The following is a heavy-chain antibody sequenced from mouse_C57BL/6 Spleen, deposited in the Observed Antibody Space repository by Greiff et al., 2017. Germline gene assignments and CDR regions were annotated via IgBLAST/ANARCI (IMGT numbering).Heavy chain of an antibody. CDR3: TRRPFAY. CDR1: GYTFTDYE. Sequence: QVQLQQSGAELVRPGASVTLSCKASGYTFTDYEMHWVKQTPVHGLEWIGAIDPETGGTAYNQKFTGKAILTADKSSSTAYMELRSLTSEDSAVYYGTRRPFAYWGQGTLVTVSA. CDR2: IDPETGGT. V-gene: IGHV1-15*01. J-gene: IGHJ3*01.